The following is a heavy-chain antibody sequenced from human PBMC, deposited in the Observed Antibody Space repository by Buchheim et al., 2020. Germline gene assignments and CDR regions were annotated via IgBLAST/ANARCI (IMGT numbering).Heavy chain of an antibody. CDR2: IYYSAST. CDR3: ARMNETYYYDSSGYYFFDY. D-gene: IGHD3-22*01. J-gene: IGHJ4*02. Sequence: QVQLQESGPGLVKPSQTLSLTCTVSGGSISSGGYYWSWIRQHPGKGLAWIGYIYYSASTYYTPSLKSRVTISVDTSKHQFSLKLSSVTAADTAVYYCARMNETYYYDSSGYYFFDYWGQGTL. V-gene: IGHV4-31*03. CDR1: GGSISSGGYY.